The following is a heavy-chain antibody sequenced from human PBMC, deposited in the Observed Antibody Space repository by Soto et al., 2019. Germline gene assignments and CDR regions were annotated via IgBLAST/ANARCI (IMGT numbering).Heavy chain of an antibody. CDR1: GFTFSDYY. CDR2: ISSSSSYT. D-gene: IGHD6-19*01. Sequence: GGSLRLSCAASGFTFSDYYMSWIRQAPGKGLEWVSYISSSSSYTNYADSVKGRFTISRDNAKNSLYLQLNSLRAEDTAVYYCAKNIAVAGYYYYGMDVWGQGTTVTVSS. CDR3: AKNIAVAGYYYYGMDV. J-gene: IGHJ6*02. V-gene: IGHV3-11*06.